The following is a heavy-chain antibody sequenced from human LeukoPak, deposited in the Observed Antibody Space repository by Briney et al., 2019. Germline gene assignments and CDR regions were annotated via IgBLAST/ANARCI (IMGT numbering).Heavy chain of an antibody. CDR1: GGSVSSYY. D-gene: IGHD3-22*01. Sequence: AETLSLTCTVSGGSVSSYYWAWIRQPAGKGLEWVGRIYRSGNIDYNASLRSRVTMSVDTSKNQFSLKLTSVTAADTAVYYCARGLGDSSGYYFDYWGQGTPGNVSS. V-gene: IGHV4-4*07. CDR3: ARGLGDSSGYYFDY. J-gene: IGHJ4*02. CDR2: IYRSGNI.